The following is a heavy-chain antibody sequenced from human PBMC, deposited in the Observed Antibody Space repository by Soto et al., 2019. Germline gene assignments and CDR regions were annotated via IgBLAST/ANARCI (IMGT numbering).Heavy chain of an antibody. J-gene: IGHJ4*02. D-gene: IGHD3-9*01. CDR1: GDSISSSGFY. CDR3: ARRHYDVLTASEKPFDH. Sequence: QLQLQESGPGLVRPSETLSLTCTVSGDSISSSGFYWGWIRQPPGKGLEWVGTIYYSGSTYYSPSLKSRVTISIDTSKNQFSLRLSSVTAADTAVYFCARRHYDVLTASEKPFDHWGQGTLVTVSS. V-gene: IGHV4-39*01. CDR2: IYYSGST.